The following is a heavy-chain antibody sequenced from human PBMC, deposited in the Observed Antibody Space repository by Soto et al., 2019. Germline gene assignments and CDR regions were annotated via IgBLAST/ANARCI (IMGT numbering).Heavy chain of an antibody. D-gene: IGHD6-19*01. CDR1: GFTVISNY. V-gene: IGHV3-53*01. CDR2: IYSGGST. Sequence: PGGSLRLSCAASGFTVISNYMSWVRQAPGKGLEWVSVIYSGGSTYYADSVKGRFTISRDNSKNTLCLQMNSLRAEDTAVYYCARLSSGWTAFDYWGQGTLVTVSS. J-gene: IGHJ4*02. CDR3: ARLSSGWTAFDY.